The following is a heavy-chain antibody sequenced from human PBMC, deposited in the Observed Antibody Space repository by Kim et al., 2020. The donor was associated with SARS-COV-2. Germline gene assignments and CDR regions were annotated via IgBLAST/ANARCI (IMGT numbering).Heavy chain of an antibody. CDR1: GYSFTSYW. J-gene: IGHJ5*02. D-gene: IGHD6-13*01. CDR3: VTSRSSSSWFDP. Sequence: GESLKISCKGSGYSFTSYWIGWVRQMPGKGLEWMGIIYPGDSDTRYNPSFQGQVTISADRSISTAYLQWSSLKASDTAIYYCVTSRSSSSWFDPWGQGTLVTVSS. CDR2: IYPGDSDT. V-gene: IGHV5-51*01.